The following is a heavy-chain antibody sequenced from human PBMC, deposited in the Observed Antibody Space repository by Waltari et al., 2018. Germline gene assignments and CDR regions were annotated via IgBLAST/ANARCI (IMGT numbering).Heavy chain of an antibody. CDR2: IYPGDSDT. CDR3: ARRLGTPEGSTVDWFDH. D-gene: IGHD3-10*01. V-gene: IGHV5-51*01. CDR1: GYDFSGYW. J-gene: IGHJ5*02. Sequence: EVQLVQSGAEVKKPGESLRIACQGSGYDFSGYWIAWGRQMPGKGPEWMGYIYPGDSDTRYSPSFQGQVTISADKSIATVYLQWSSLKASDSAIYYCARRLGTPEGSTVDWFDHWGQGSLVTVSS.